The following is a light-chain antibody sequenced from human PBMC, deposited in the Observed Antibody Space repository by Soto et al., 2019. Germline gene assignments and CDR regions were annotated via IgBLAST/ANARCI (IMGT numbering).Light chain of an antibody. CDR2: GAS. CDR1: QNISPW. J-gene: IGKJ1*01. V-gene: IGKV1-5*01. CDR3: QQYSSSAT. Sequence: DVQMTQSPSTLSASVGDRVTIACRARQNISPWLAWYQQKPGKAPKLLIYGASSLEGGVPSRFSGSGSGTDFTLTISSLQPDDFATYYCQQYSSSATFGQGTKVDIK.